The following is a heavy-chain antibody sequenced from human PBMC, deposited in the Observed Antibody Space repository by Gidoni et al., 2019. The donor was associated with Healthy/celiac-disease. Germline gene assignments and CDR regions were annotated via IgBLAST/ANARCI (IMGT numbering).Heavy chain of an antibody. CDR1: GFTFSSYS. CDR2: MSSSSSYI. J-gene: IGHJ2*01. D-gene: IGHD1-26*01. Sequence: EVQLVESGGGLVKPGGSLRLSCAASGFTFSSYSMTWVRQAPGKGLEWVSSMSSSSSYIYYADSVKGRFTISRDNAKNSLYLQMNSLRAEDTAVYYCARDQRELLLTEDWYFDLWGRGTLVTVSS. CDR3: ARDQRELLLTEDWYFDL. V-gene: IGHV3-21*06.